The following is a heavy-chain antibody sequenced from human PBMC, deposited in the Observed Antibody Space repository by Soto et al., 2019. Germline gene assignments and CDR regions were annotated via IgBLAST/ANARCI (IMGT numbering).Heavy chain of an antibody. CDR2: IYYSGST. CDR1: GGSISSCGYY. V-gene: IGHV4-31*03. J-gene: IGHJ4*02. D-gene: IGHD3-22*01. CDR3: ARGRDYYDSSGYEY. Sequence: PSETLSLTCTVSGGSISSCGYYWSWIRQHPGKGLEWIGYIYYSGSTYYNPSLKSRVTISVDTSKNQFSLKLSSVTAADTAVYYCARGRDYYDSSGYEYWGQGTLVTVSS.